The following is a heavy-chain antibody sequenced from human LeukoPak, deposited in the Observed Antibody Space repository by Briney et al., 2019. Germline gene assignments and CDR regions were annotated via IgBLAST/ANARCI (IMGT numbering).Heavy chain of an antibody. CDR2: IYWNDDK. CDR1: GFSLSTSGVG. Sequence: ESGPTLVNPTQTLTLTCTFSGFSLSTSGVGVGWIRQPPGKVLEWLALIYWNDDKRYSPSLKSRLTITKDTTKNQVVLTMTNMDPVDTATYYGAHRDYGDAFDYWGQGTLVTVSS. V-gene: IGHV2-5*01. CDR3: AHRDYGDAFDY. D-gene: IGHD4-17*01. J-gene: IGHJ4*02.